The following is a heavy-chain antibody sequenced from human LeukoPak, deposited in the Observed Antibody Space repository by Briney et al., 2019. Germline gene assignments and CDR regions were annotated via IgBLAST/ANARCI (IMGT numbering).Heavy chain of an antibody. Sequence: PSETLSLTCAVSGYSISSGYYWGWIRRPPGKGLEWIGSIYHSGSTYYNPSLKSRVTISVDTSKNQFSLKLSSVTAADTAVYYRARGGITMIGIDPWGQGTLVTVSS. V-gene: IGHV4-38-2*01. D-gene: IGHD3-22*01. CDR3: ARGGITMIGIDP. J-gene: IGHJ5*02. CDR2: IYHSGST. CDR1: GYSISSGYY.